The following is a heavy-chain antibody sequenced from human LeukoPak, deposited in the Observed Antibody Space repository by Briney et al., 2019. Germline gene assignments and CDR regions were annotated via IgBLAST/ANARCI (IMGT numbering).Heavy chain of an antibody. CDR2: ISSSSSYI. J-gene: IGHJ4*02. CDR1: GFTFSSYS. CDR3: ARGDGGSLDY. V-gene: IGHV3-21*01. Sequence: PGGSLRLSRAASGFTFSSYSMNWVRQAPGKGLEWVSSISSSSSYIYYADSVKGRFTISRDNAKNSLYLQMNSLRAEDTAVHYCARGDGGSLDYWGQGTLVTVSS. D-gene: IGHD2-15*01.